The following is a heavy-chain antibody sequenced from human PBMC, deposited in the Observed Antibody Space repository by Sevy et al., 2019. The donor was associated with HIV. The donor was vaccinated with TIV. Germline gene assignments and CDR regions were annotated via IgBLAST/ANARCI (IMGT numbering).Heavy chain of an antibody. Sequence: GGSLRLSCAASGFTFSSYGMHWVRQAPGKGLEWVAVISYDGSTKYYADSVKGRFTISRDNSKNTLYLQMNSLRAEDMAVYYCAKANDILTGDDAFDIWGQGTMVTVSS. CDR2: ISYDGSTK. CDR3: AKANDILTGDDAFDI. CDR1: GFTFSSYG. D-gene: IGHD3-9*01. J-gene: IGHJ3*02. V-gene: IGHV3-30*18.